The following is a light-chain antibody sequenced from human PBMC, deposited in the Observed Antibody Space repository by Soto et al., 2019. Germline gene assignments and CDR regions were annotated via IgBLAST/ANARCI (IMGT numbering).Light chain of an antibody. CDR3: NSHGGSNNFWV. V-gene: IGLV2-8*01. Sequence: QSALTQPPSASGSPGQSVTISCTGTSSDVGSYNSVSWYQPHAGKAPRLMIYEVNKRPSGVPDRFSGSKSGNMASLTVSGLQAEDEGDYYCNSHGGSNNFWVFGGGTKLTVL. J-gene: IGLJ3*02. CDR2: EVN. CDR1: SSDVGSYNS.